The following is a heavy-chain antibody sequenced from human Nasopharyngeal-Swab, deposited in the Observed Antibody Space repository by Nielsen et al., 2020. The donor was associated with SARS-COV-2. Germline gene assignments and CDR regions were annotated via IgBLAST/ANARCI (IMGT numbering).Heavy chain of an antibody. J-gene: IGHJ5*02. CDR3: ARSNGDYVLDWFDP. CDR1: GFTFSDYY. CDR2: ISSSGSTI. Sequence: GESLKIPCAASGFTFSDYYMSWIRQAPGKGLEWVSYISSSGSTIYYADSVKGRFTISRDNAKNSLYLQMNSLRAEDTAVYYCARSNGDYVLDWFDPWGQGTLVTVSS. V-gene: IGHV3-11*01. D-gene: IGHD4-17*01.